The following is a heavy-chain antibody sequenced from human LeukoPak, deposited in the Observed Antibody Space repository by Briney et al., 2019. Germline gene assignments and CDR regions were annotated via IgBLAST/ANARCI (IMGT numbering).Heavy chain of an antibody. CDR2: IYNTGST. Sequence: PSETLSLTCTVSGGSISSYYWSWIRQPPGKGLEWIGDIYNTGSTYYNPSLKSRVTISVDTSKNQFSLILGSVTAADTAVYYCARGSPGIRGTRIDYWGQGTLVTVSS. CDR3: ARGSPGIRGTRIDY. D-gene: IGHD1-7*01. J-gene: IGHJ4*02. V-gene: IGHV4-59*01. CDR1: GGSISSYY.